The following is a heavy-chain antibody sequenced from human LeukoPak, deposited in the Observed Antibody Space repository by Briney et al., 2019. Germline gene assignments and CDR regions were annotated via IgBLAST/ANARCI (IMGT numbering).Heavy chain of an antibody. CDR3: ASGLGGSDN. CDR1: GNTLTGHH. D-gene: IGHD1-26*01. J-gene: IGHJ4*02. V-gene: IGHV1-2*02. CDR2: MKPNNGGT. Sequence: ASVKVSCKASGNTLTGHHMHWVRQAPGQGLEWMAWMKPNNGGTNYAQKFQGRVTMTWDTSITTTYVGLSGLTSDDTAIYYCASGLGGSDNWGQGTLVTVSS.